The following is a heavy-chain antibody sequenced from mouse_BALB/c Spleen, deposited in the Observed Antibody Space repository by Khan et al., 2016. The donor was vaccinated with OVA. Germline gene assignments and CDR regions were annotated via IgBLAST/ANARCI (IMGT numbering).Heavy chain of an antibody. CDR1: GFSLTGYG. V-gene: IGHV2-6-7*01. CDR2: IWGDGST. CDR3: ARAYYGNYREARDY. J-gene: IGHJ4*01. D-gene: IGHD2-10*01. Sequence: QVTLKESGPGLVAPSQSLSITCTVSGFSLTGYGVNWVRQPPGKGLEWLGMIWGDGSTDYNSALKSRLSISKDNSKSQVFLKMNNLQTYDTARYYCARAYYGNYREARDYWGQGTSVTVSS.